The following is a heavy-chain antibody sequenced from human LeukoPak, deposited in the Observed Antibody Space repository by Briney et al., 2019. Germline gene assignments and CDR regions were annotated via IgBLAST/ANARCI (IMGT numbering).Heavy chain of an antibody. CDR2: ISAYNGNT. CDR3: VASLLSSVYHVAFDI. D-gene: IGHD5/OR15-5a*01. V-gene: IGHV1-18*01. CDR1: VYTFTSYV. J-gene: IGHJ3*02. Sequence: ASVKVSCKASVYTFTSYVISRVRQAPGQGREWMGWISAYNGNTNYAQKLQSRVTMTTDTSTSTAYMEVRSLRSDDTAVYYCVASLLSSVYHVAFDIWGQRTMVTVS.